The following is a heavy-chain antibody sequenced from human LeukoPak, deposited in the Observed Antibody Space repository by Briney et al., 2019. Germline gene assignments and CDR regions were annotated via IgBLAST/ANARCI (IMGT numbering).Heavy chain of an antibody. J-gene: IGHJ4*02. CDR3: AKDPFDY. V-gene: IGHV3-30*18. Sequence: PGRSLRLSCAASGFTFSSYGMHWVRQAPGKGLEWVAVISYDGSNKYYADSVKGRFTISRDNSKNTLYLQMNSLRAEVTAVYYCAKDPFDYWGQGTLVTVSS. CDR1: GFTFSSYG. CDR2: ISYDGSNK.